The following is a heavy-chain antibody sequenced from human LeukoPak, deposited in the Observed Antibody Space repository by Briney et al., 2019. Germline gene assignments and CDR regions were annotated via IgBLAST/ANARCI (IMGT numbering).Heavy chain of an antibody. CDR3: ARDESRGYGYFDY. D-gene: IGHD4-17*01. CDR2: LYSGGSI. Sequence: GGSLRLSCAASGLIVSSNYMSWVRQAPGKGLEWVSALYSGGSIYYADSVKGRFTISRDNSKNTLYLQMNSLRAEETAVYYCARDESRGYGYFDYWGQGTLVTVSS. V-gene: IGHV3-53*01. J-gene: IGHJ4*02. CDR1: GLIVSSNY.